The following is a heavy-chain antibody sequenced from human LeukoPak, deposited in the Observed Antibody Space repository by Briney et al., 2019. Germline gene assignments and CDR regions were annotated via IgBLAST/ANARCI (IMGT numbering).Heavy chain of an antibody. V-gene: IGHV3-48*04. CDR1: GFAFSSYW. Sequence: GESLRLSCAASGFAFSSYWMSWVRQAPGKGLEWVSYISSSGSTIYYADSVKGRFTISRDNAKKSLFLQMSSLRAEDTAVYYCAKKYSTGLDPWGQGTLVTVSS. CDR3: AKKYSTGLDP. D-gene: IGHD1-26*01. J-gene: IGHJ5*02. CDR2: ISSSGSTI.